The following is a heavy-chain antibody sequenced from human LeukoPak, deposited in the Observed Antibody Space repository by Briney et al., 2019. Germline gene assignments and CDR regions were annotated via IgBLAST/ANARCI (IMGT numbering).Heavy chain of an antibody. Sequence: PGGSLRLSCAASGFTFSSYSMNWVRQAPGKGLEWVSSISSSSYIYYADSVKGRFTISRDNAKNSLYLQMNSLRAEDTAVYYCAREGGLRFLEWLSYFDYWGQGTLVTVSS. D-gene: IGHD3-3*01. CDR2: ISSSSYI. CDR1: GFTFSSYS. CDR3: AREGGLRFLEWLSYFDY. V-gene: IGHV3-21*01. J-gene: IGHJ4*02.